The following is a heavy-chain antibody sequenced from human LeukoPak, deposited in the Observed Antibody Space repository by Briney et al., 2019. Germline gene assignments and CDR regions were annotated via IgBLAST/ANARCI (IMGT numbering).Heavy chain of an antibody. V-gene: IGHV3-23*01. D-gene: IGHD6-19*01. CDR3: AKEFGYSSGWYPGAFDI. Sequence: GGSLRLSCAASGFTFSSYAMSWVRQAPGKGLERVSAISGSGGSTYYADSVKGRFTISRDNSKNTLYLQMNSLRAKDTAVYYCAKEFGYSSGWYPGAFDIWGQGTMVTVSS. CDR2: ISGSGGST. CDR1: GFTFSSYA. J-gene: IGHJ3*02.